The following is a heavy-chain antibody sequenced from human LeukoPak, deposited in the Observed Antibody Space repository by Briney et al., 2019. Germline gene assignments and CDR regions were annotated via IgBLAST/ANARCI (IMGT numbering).Heavy chain of an antibody. D-gene: IGHD2-21*01. J-gene: IGHJ6*03. V-gene: IGHV3-30*04. Sequence: GGSLRLSCAASGFTFSSYAMHWVRQAPGKGLEWVALIPYDGSNKYYADSVKGRFTVSRDNSKNTLYLQMNSLRAGDTAVYYCASGVVDVAPYYYYYMDVWGKGTTATVSS. CDR1: GFTFSSYA. CDR2: IPYDGSNK. CDR3: ASGVVDVAPYYYYYMDV.